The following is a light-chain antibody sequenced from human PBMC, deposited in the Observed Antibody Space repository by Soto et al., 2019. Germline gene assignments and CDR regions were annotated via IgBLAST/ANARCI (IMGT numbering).Light chain of an antibody. V-gene: IGKV3-15*01. CDR3: QHYNNWLGT. CDR1: QAISSN. CDR2: GAS. J-gene: IGKJ4*01. Sequence: EIVMTHSPATLSVSRGERATLSCRANQAISSNLAWYQQKPGQAPRLLIYGASTRATGIPDRFSGSGSGTEFTLTISSLQSEDFAVYYCQHYNNWLGTFGGGTKVDIK.